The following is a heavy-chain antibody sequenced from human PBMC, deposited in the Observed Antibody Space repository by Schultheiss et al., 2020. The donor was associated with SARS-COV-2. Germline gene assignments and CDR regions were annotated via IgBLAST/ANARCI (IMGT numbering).Heavy chain of an antibody. CDR3: ARGKFTRPPGLSKPYWFDP. D-gene: IGHD2-15*01. J-gene: IGHJ5*02. CDR1: GGSISSSSYY. Sequence: SQTLSLTCTVSGGSISSSSYYWGWIRQPPGKGLEWIGSIYYSGSTYYNPSLKSRVTISVDTSKNQFSLKLSSVTAADTAVYYCARGKFTRPPGLSKPYWFDPWGQGTLVTVSS. CDR2: IYYSGST. V-gene: IGHV4-39*07.